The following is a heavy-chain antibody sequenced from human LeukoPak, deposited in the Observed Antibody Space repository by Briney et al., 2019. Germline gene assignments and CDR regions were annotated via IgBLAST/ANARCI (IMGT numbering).Heavy chain of an antibody. J-gene: IGHJ4*02. D-gene: IGHD2-2*01. CDR3: AKGYGVVPAASGH. CDR2: IRYDGSNK. V-gene: IGHV3-30*02. CDR1: GFTFSSYG. Sequence: PGGSLRLSCAASGFTFSSYGMHWVRQAPGKGLESVAFIRYDGSNKYYADSVKGRFTISRDNSKNTLYLQMNSLRAEDTAVYYCAKGYGVVPAASGHWGQGTLVTVSS.